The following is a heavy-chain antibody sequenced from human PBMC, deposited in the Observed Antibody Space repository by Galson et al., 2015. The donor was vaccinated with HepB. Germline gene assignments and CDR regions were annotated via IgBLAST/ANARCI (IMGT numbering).Heavy chain of an antibody. CDR1: GGSFSGYY. CDR2: INHSGSA. CDR3: ARESFSWYYYGMDV. Sequence: LSLTCAVYGGSFSGYYWSWIRQPPGKGLEWIGEINHSGSANYNPSLKSRVSISVDTSKNQFSLKLNSVTAADTAVYYCARESFSWYYYGMDVWGQGTTVTVSS. D-gene: IGHD3-16*02. J-gene: IGHJ6*02. V-gene: IGHV4-34*01.